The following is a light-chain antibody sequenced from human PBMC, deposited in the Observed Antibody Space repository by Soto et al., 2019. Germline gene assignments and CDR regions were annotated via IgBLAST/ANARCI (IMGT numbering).Light chain of an antibody. J-gene: IGLJ2*01. CDR3: CSYVSTSTSLV. CDR1: SSDVGNYKY. V-gene: IGLV2-23*01. CDR2: ETT. Sequence: QSVLTQPASVSGSPGQSITISCTGTSSDVGNYKYVSWYQQHPGKAPKLMIYETTERPSGVSGRFSGSKSGDTASLTISALQAEDEAVYYCCSYVSTSTSLVFGGGTKLTVL.